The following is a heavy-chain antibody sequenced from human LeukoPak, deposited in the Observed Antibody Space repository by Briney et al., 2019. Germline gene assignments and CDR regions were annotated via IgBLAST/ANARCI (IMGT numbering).Heavy chain of an antibody. CDR3: ARRESNGWYSGY. D-gene: IGHD6-19*01. CDR2: ISSTSNTI. J-gene: IGHJ4*02. Sequence: GGSLRHSCAASGFTFSTYSMNWVRQAPGKGLEWISYISSTSNTIYYADSVKGRFTISRDNAKNSLDLQMNSLRDEDTAVYYCARRESNGWYSGYWGQGTLVTVSS. CDR1: GFTFSTYS. V-gene: IGHV3-48*02.